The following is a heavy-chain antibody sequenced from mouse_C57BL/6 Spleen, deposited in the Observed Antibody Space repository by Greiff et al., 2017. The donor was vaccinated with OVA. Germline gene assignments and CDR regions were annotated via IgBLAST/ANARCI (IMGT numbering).Heavy chain of an antibody. CDR2: IRNKANGYTT. J-gene: IGHJ2*01. CDR3: AGRSSYFDY. Sequence: EVKLVESGGGLVQPGGSLSLSCAASGFTFTDYYMSWVRQPPGKALEWLGFIRNKANGYTTEYSASVKGRFTISRDNSQSILYLQMNALRAEDSATYYCAGRSSYFDYWGQGTTLTVSS. V-gene: IGHV7-3*01. CDR1: GFTFTDYY. D-gene: IGHD1-1*01.